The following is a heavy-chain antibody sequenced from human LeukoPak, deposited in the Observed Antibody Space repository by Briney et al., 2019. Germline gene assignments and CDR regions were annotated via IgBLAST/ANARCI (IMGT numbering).Heavy chain of an antibody. D-gene: IGHD4-17*01. CDR1: GGSISSYY. J-gene: IGHJ4*02. V-gene: IGHV4-59*08. CDR3: ARHDYGDYSDY. Sequence: PSETLSLTCTVSGGSISSYYWSWIRQPPGKRLEWIGYIYYSGSTNSNPSLKSRVTISVDTSKNQFSLKLSSVTAADTAVYYCARHDYGDYSDYWGQGTLVTVSS. CDR2: IYYSGST.